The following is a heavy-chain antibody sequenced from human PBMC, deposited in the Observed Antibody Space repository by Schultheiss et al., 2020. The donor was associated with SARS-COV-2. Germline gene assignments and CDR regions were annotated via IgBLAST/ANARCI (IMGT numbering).Heavy chain of an antibody. J-gene: IGHJ5*02. CDR2: FIPIFGSA. CDR3: ARAIAAAGIWFDP. D-gene: IGHD6-13*01. Sequence: SVQVSCKASGDTISSYAISWVRQAPGQGLEWMGSFIPIFGSAKYAQKFQGRLTITADESTSTVYMALSSLRSDDTAVYYCARAIAAAGIWFDPWGQGTLVTVAS. CDR1: GDTISSYA. V-gene: IGHV1-69*13.